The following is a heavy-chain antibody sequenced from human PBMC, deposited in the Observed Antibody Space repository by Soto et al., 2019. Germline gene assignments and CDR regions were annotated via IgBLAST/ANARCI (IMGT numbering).Heavy chain of an antibody. CDR3: AKDLTVYCSSTSCSPSYFDY. D-gene: IGHD2-2*01. CDR2: ISYDGSNK. V-gene: IGHV3-30*18. J-gene: IGHJ4*02. Sequence: GGSLRLSCVASGFTFSAYSMNWVRQAPGKGPEWVAVISYDGSNKYYADSVKGRFTISRDNSKNTLYLQMSSLRAEDTAVYYCAKDLTVYCSSTSCSPSYFDYWGQGTLVTVSS. CDR1: GFTFSAYS.